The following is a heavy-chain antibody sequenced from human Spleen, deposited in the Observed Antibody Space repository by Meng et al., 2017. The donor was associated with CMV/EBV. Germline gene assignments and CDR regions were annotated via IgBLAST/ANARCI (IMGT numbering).Heavy chain of an antibody. J-gene: IGHJ4*02. CDR2: ISVYSGKT. D-gene: IGHD1-1*01. CDR1: GYTFTSNG. CDR3: ARDRDWNLDY. Sequence: KVSCKASGYTFTSNGISWVRQAPGQGPEWLGWISVYSGKTNYAQKFQGRVIMTTETSTSTAYMELRSLRSDDTAVYYCARDRDWNLDYWGQGTLVTVS. V-gene: IGHV1-18*01.